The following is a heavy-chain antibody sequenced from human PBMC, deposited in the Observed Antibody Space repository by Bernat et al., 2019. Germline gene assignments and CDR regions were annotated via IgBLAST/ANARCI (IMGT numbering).Heavy chain of an antibody. D-gene: IGHD5-24*01. V-gene: IGHV3-7*01. CDR3: ARADGVPGTYYYGMDV. Sequence: EVQLVESGGGLVQPGGSLRLSCAGSGFTFSSYWMTWVRQAPGKGLEWVASIDQDGSEKQYVDSVKGRFTISRDNTKNSLYLQMNSLRVVDTAVYYCARADGVPGTYYYGMDVWGQGTTVTVSS. CDR1: GFTFSSYW. J-gene: IGHJ6*02. CDR2: IDQDGSEK.